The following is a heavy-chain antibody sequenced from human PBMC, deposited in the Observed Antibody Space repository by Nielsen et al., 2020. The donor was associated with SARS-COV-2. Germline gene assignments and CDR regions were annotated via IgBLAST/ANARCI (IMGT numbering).Heavy chain of an antibody. CDR1: GGSVSSNDW. D-gene: IGHD2-2*01. Sequence: SETLSLICAVSGGSVSSNDWWTWVRQSPGKGLEWIGEVSHSGSINYNPSLKSRVTLSMDKSKRQFSLRLTSVSAADTAVYFCARGDLVVVPSPILGLGPFFYYFYLDVWGKGTTVIVSS. V-gene: IGHV4-4*02. CDR3: ARGDLVVVPSPILGLGPFFYYFYLDV. J-gene: IGHJ6*03. CDR2: VSHSGSI.